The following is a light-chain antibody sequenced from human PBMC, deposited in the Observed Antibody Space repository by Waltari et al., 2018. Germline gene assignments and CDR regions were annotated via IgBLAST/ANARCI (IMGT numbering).Light chain of an antibody. CDR2: QDT. J-gene: IGLJ2*01. CDR1: RLEEKY. CDR3: QAWDSNIVV. Sequence: SYELMQAPSVSVSPGQTATITCSANRLEEKYVCWYQQKQGQSPVLIIYQDTKRPSGIPERFSASHSGNTAILTISVTQSVDEADYYCQAWDSNIVVFGGGTKLTVL. V-gene: IGLV3-1*01.